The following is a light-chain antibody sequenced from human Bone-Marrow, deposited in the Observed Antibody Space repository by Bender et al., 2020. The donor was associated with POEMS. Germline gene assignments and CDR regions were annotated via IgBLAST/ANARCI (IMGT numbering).Light chain of an antibody. J-gene: IGLJ3*02. CDR1: NSNIGTNA. CDR2: SDN. V-gene: IGLV1-44*01. Sequence: QSVLTQPPSASGTPGQRVTISCSGSNSNIGTNAVNWYQQFPGTAPKLLIYSDNQRPSGVPDRFYAFKSGTPASLAISGLQSEDEADYYCAAWDAGLGGGVFGGGTKLTVL. CDR3: AAWDAGLGGGV.